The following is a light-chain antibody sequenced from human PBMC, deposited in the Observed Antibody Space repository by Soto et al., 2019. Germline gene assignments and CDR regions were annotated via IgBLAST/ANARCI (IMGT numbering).Light chain of an antibody. V-gene: IGKV1-6*01. CDR1: QGIRND. Sequence: AIQMTQSPSSLSASAGDRVTITCRASQGIRNDLGWYQQKPGKAPKLLIYATSSLQSGVPSRFSGSGSGTDFTLTITSLQPEDFATYYCLQDYNYPLTFGGGTKVEIK. CDR3: LQDYNYPLT. J-gene: IGKJ4*01. CDR2: ATS.